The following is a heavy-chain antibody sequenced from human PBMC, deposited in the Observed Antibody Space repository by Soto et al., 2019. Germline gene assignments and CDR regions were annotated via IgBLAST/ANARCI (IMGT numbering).Heavy chain of an antibody. CDR3: ARFLRLRNHQRWFVS. J-gene: IGHJ5*01. CDR1: GGAISDYY. Sequence: SETLSLTCSVSGGAISDYYWSWIRQPPGKGLEWIAYIFYTGTTGKNSSLRSRLTMSVDTSKNQFSLKLTSVTAADTAVYYCARFLRLRNHQRWFVSWGQGPLGSRSS. V-gene: IGHV4-59*13. CDR2: IFYTGTT.